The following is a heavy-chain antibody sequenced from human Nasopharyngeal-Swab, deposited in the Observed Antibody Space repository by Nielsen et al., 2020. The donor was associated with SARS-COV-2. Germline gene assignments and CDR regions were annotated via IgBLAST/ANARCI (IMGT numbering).Heavy chain of an antibody. J-gene: IGHJ6*02. CDR2: IFYSGTT. V-gene: IGHV4-59*01. Sequence: SQTLSLTCPVSGGSISSYYSSWIRPPPGKGLEWVGYIFYSGTTNYNPSLKSRVTISVDTSKNQSSLKLSSVTAADTAVYYCARDAYSSRGLYYYGLDVWGQGTTVTVSS. CDR1: GGSISSYY. CDR3: ARDAYSSRGLYYYGLDV. D-gene: IGHD6-13*01.